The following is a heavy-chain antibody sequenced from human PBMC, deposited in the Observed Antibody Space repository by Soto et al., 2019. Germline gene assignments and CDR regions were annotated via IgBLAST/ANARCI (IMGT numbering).Heavy chain of an antibody. J-gene: IGHJ6*02. CDR1: GFTFSDYY. D-gene: IGHD3-10*01. CDR2: ISSSSSYT. Sequence: QVQLVESGGGLVKPGGSLRLSCAASGFTFSDYYMSWIRQAPGKGLEWVSYISSSSSYTNYADSVKGRFTISRDNAKNSLYLQMNSLRAEDTSVYYCAREGDMVRGVMALDYYYGMDVWGQGTTVTVSS. V-gene: IGHV3-11*06. CDR3: AREGDMVRGVMALDYYYGMDV.